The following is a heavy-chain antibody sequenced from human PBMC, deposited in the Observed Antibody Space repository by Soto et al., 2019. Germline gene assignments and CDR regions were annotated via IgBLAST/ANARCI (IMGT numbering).Heavy chain of an antibody. CDR3: IRALGFVVGTWYFDY. V-gene: IGHV3-49*03. Sequence: PGGSLRLSCTASGFTFEDYALNWFRQAPGGGLQWVGFMTSKSYGGTTHYAATLLGRFTMSRDDSRSIAYLQMNSLEPEDTGIYYCIRALGFVVGTWYFDYGGSGTLVTVSS. J-gene: IGHJ4*02. CDR1: GFTFEDYA. D-gene: IGHD2-2*03. CDR2: MTSKSYGGTT.